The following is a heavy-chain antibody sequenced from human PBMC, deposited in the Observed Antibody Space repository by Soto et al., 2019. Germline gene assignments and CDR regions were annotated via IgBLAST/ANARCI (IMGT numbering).Heavy chain of an antibody. D-gene: IGHD2-15*01. CDR2: ISWNSNII. CDR1: GFTFDDYA. J-gene: IGHJ4*02. V-gene: IGHV3-9*01. CDR3: AKGGPDGFCSGGRCYFDY. Sequence: ESGGGLVQPGRSLRLSCAASGFTFDDYAMHWLRRVPGKGLEWVSSISWNSNIIGYADSVKGRFTISRDNAKNSLYLQMNSLRPEDTAFYYCAKGGPDGFCSGGRCYFDYWGLGTLVTVSS.